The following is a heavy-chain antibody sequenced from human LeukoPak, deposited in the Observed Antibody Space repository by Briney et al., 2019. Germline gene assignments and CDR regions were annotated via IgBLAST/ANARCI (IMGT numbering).Heavy chain of an antibody. CDR1: GGSFSGYY. CDR2: INHSGST. J-gene: IGHJ4*02. V-gene: IGHV4-34*01. Sequence: SETLSLTCAVYGGSFSGYYWSWIRQPPGKGLEWIGEINHSGSTNYNPSLKSRVTISVDTSKNQFSLKLSSVTAADTAVYFCARATTVSGLFDYWGQETLVTVSS. CDR3: ARATTVSGLFDY. D-gene: IGHD1-1*01.